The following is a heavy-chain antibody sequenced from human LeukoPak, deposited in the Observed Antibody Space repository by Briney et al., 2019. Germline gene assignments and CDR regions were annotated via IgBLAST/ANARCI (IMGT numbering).Heavy chain of an antibody. CDR1: GGSFSDYY. D-gene: IGHD4-4*01. CDR3: ARGGTTAQGSYYFGMDV. CDR2: INHTGST. Sequence: ETLSLTCAVYGGSFSDYYWSWIRQPPGKGLEWIGDINHTGSTNYNPPLKSRVTISVDRSKNQFSLKLSSVIAADTAVYYCARGGTTAQGSYYFGMDVWGQGTTVTVSS. V-gene: IGHV4-34*01. J-gene: IGHJ6*02.